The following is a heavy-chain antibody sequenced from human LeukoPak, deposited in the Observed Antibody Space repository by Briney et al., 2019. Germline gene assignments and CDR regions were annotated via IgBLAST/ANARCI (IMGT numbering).Heavy chain of an antibody. CDR2: IYPGDSDT. Sequence: GESLQISCQGSGYSFTSYWVGWVRQMPGKGLEWMGIIYPGDSDTRYSPSFQGQVTISADKSISTAYLQWSSLKASDTAMYYCARLEPPLGRRNWFDPWGQGTLVTVSS. V-gene: IGHV5-51*01. J-gene: IGHJ5*02. D-gene: IGHD1-14*01. CDR3: ARLEPPLGRRNWFDP. CDR1: GYSFTSYW.